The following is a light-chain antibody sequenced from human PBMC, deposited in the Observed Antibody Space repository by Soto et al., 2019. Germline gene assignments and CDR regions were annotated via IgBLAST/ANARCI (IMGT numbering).Light chain of an antibody. CDR2: DVS. Sequence: QSALTQPRSVSGSPGQSVTISCTGTSSDVGGHNYVSWYQQHPGKAPKLMIYDVSKRPPGVPDRFSGSKSGNTASLTSSGLQAEDEADYYCCSYAGSYSYVFGTGTKLTVL. CDR1: SSDVGGHNY. J-gene: IGLJ1*01. V-gene: IGLV2-11*01. CDR3: CSYAGSYSYV.